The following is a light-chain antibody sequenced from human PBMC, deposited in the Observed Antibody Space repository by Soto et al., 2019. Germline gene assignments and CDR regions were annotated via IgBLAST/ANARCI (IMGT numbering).Light chain of an antibody. CDR3: PQYNNWPLT. CDR1: QSISSN. V-gene: IGKV3-15*01. Sequence: EIVMTQSPATLSVSPGERATLSCRASQSISSNLAWYQQNPGQAPRLLMYDASTRATGFPARFSGSGSGTEFTLTISSLQSEDFAVYYCPQYNNWPLTFGGGTKVEI. J-gene: IGKJ4*01. CDR2: DAS.